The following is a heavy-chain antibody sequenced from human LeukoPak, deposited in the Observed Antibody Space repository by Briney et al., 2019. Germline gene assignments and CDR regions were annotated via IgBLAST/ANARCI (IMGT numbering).Heavy chain of an antibody. Sequence: GRSLRLSCAASDFSPSDYAMGWVRHAPEDGREWVLDISGSGGSPFYSDSVKGRFIISRDNPQNTVYLQMNSLRAEDTALYYCAKGKTHYYGPGDSWGQGTLVTVSS. CDR1: DFSPSDYA. CDR2: ISGSGGSP. CDR3: AKGKTHYYGPGDS. V-gene: IGHV3-23*01. D-gene: IGHD3-10*01. J-gene: IGHJ4*02.